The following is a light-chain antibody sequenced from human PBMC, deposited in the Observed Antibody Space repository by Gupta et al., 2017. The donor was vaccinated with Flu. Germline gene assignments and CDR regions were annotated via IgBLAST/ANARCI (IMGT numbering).Light chain of an antibody. V-gene: IGKV1-5*03. CDR2: KAS. CDR1: QSISSW. J-gene: IGKJ4*01. CDR3: QQYKSYPLT. Sequence: DIQLTQSPSTLSASVGDRVTITCRASQSISSWLAWYQQKPGKAPKLLIYKASSLESGVPSRFSGSGSGTEFTLTISSLQPDDFATYDCQQYKSYPLTFGGGTKVEIK.